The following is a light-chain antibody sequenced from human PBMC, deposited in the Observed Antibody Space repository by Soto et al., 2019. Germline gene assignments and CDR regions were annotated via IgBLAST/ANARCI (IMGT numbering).Light chain of an antibody. Sequence: EIALTQSPVTLSLPPGERATLSCQASQGVSSSYLAWYQQKPGQAPRLLIFXASNRATGIPARFSGSGSGTDFTLTISSLEPEDFAVYYCQQRSNCPVAVITFGQGTRLEIK. CDR3: QQRSNCPVAVIT. CDR1: QGVSSSY. CDR2: XAS. J-gene: IGKJ5*01. V-gene: IGKV3D-20*02.